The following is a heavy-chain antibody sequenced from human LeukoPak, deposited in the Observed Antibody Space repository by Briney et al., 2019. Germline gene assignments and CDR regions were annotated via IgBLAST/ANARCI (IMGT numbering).Heavy chain of an antibody. J-gene: IGHJ6*03. V-gene: IGHV1-2*02. CDR2: INPNSGGT. Sequence: ASVKVSCKACGYTFTGYYMHWVRQAPGQGLEWMGWINPNSGGTNYAQKFQGRVTMTRDTSIIAAYMELSRLRSDAPAVYYCARGVYDFWSGPTSYYYYMDVWGKGTTVTVSS. D-gene: IGHD3-3*01. CDR1: GYTFTGYY. CDR3: ARGVYDFWSGPTSYYYYMDV.